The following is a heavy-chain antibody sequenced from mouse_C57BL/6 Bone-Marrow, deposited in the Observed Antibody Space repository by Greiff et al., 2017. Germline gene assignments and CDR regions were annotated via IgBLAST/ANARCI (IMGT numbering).Heavy chain of an antibody. Sequence: EVQLVESGGGLVQPGGSLTLSCAASGFTFSDYYMYWVRQTPETRLEWVAYISNGGGSTYYPDTVKGRFTISRDNSKTTLYLQLSRLKSEDTAMYYCERHGSSYSWFAYWGQGTLVTVSA. D-gene: IGHD1-1*01. CDR2: ISNGGGST. J-gene: IGHJ3*01. CDR1: GFTFSDYY. V-gene: IGHV5-12*01. CDR3: ERHGSSYSWFAY.